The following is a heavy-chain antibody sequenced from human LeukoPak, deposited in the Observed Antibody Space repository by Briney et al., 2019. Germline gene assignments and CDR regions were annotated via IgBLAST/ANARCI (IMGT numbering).Heavy chain of an antibody. V-gene: IGHV2-70*11. CDR3: ARTLGLNYYYYMDV. Sequence: SGPALLKPTQTLTLTCSFSGFSLTTSGMCVSWIRQPPGKALEWLARIDWDDDKYYSTSLETRLTISKDTSKNQVVLTMTNMDPVDTATYYCARTLGLNYYYYMDVWGKGTTVTVSS. D-gene: IGHD3-3*02. J-gene: IGHJ6*03. CDR1: GFSLTTSGMC. CDR2: IDWDDDK.